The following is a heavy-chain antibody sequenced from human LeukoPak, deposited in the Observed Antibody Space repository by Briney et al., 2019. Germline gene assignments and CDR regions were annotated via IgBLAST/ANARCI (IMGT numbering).Heavy chain of an antibody. V-gene: IGHV3-23*01. J-gene: IGHJ4*02. CDR1: GFTFSSYA. D-gene: IGHD5-18*01. CDR2: ISGSCGST. CDR3: AKDRPVDTAMVTFDY. Sequence: GGYVRLYCAGSGFTFSSYAMSWVRQAPGKGLEGVSAISGSCGSTHYADSVKGRLPISRDNSKNTLYLQMKSLRAEDTAVDYCAKDRPVDTAMVTFDYWGQGTLVTVSS.